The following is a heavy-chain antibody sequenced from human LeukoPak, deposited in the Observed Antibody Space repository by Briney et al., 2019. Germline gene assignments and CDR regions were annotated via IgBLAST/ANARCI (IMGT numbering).Heavy chain of an antibody. CDR1: RFTFTNYA. V-gene: IGHV3-23*01. D-gene: IGHD2-2*02. Sequence: GGSLRLSCAASRFTFTNYAMSWVRQAPGKGLEWVSTISGSGESTYYADPVKGRFTMYRDNSKNTLYLQMNSLRAEDTAVYHCAKAGGRYCSSATCNRYDYWGQGALVIVSS. CDR3: AKAGGRYCSSATCNRYDY. CDR2: ISGSGEST. J-gene: IGHJ4*02.